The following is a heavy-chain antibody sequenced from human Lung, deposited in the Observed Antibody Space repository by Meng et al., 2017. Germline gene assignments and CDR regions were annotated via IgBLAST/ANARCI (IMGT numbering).Heavy chain of an antibody. D-gene: IGHD1-26*01. Sequence: QEVGPGLVRPAEPLPLTCPVSGASVSSGSHYWRWIRHPPGKGLEWIGYMDYSRRTNYSPSLKSRVTMSTETSKNQLSLKLSSVSAADTAVYYCAGVPWEVDFWGQGTLVTVFS. CDR1: GASVSSGSHY. CDR3: AGVPWEVDF. V-gene: IGHV4-61*01. CDR2: MDYSRRT. J-gene: IGHJ4*02.